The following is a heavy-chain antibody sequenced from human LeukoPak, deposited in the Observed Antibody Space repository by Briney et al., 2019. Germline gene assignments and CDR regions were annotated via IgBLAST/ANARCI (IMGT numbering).Heavy chain of an antibody. D-gene: IGHD1-26*01. V-gene: IGHV3-7*05. CDR3: TRQMLSTTIDY. J-gene: IGHJ4*02. CDR1: GFTFNSYW. Sequence: GGSLRLSCAASGFTFNSYWMTWVRQAPGKGLEWVANINQDESEKYYVDSVKGRFTVSRDNAKNSLYLQMNILRAEDTAVYYCTRQMLSTTIDYWGQGTLVTVSS. CDR2: INQDESEK.